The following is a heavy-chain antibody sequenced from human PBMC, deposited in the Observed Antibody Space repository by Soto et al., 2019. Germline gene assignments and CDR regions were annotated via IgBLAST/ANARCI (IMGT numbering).Heavy chain of an antibody. J-gene: IGHJ4*02. Sequence: ASVKVSCKASGYTFTSRYIHWVRQAPGQGLEWMGIINPSDGTTTYAQKFQGRVSMTRDKSTSTLYMELSSLSSEDTALYYCARVDTSGPWDSWGQGTQVTVSS. CDR2: INPSDGTT. CDR1: GYTFTSRY. D-gene: IGHD3-22*01. CDR3: ARVDTSGPWDS. V-gene: IGHV1-46*01.